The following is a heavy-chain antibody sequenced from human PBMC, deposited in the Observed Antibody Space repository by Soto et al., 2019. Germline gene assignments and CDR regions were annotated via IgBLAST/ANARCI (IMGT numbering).Heavy chain of an antibody. D-gene: IGHD1-1*01. V-gene: IGHV1-18*01. Sequence: VQLVQSGAEVKKPGASVKVSCQASGYTFTSYGISWVRQAPGQGLEWMGWISAYNGNTNYAQKLQGRVTMTTDTSMSTAYMELRGLRSHDTAVYYCARGVGWKTLDYWGQGTLVTVAA. CDR1: GYTFTSYG. J-gene: IGHJ4*02. CDR2: ISAYNGNT. CDR3: ARGVGWKTLDY.